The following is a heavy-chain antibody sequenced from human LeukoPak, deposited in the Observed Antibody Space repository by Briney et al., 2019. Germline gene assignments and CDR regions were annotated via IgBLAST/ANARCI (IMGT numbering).Heavy chain of an antibody. J-gene: IGHJ4*02. V-gene: IGHV4-59*01. CDR2: IHNRGST. CDR3: ARDSDGYSRDY. D-gene: IGHD5-24*01. CDR1: GGSINNYY. Sequence: SETLSLTCTVSGGSINNYYWSWIRQPPGKGLEWIGYIHNRGSTNSNPSLKSRVTISVDTSKNQFSLKLSSVTAADTAVYYCARDSDGYSRDYWGQGTLVTVSS.